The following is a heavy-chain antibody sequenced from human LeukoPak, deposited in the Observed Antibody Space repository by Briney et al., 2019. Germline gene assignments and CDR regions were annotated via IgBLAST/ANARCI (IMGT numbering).Heavy chain of an antibody. CDR1: GGSISSGDCY. V-gene: IGHV4-30-4*01. CDR3: ARGPGSYHDY. J-gene: IGHJ4*02. CDR2: IYYSGST. Sequence: SETLSLTCTVSGGSISSGDCYWSWIRQPPGKGLEWIGYIYYSGSTYYNPSLKSRVTISVDTSKNQFSLKLSSVTAAHTAVYYCARGPGSYHDYWGQGTLVTVSS. D-gene: IGHD1-26*01.